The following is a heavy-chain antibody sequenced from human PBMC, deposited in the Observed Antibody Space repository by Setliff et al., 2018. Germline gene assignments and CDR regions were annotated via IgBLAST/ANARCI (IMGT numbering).Heavy chain of an antibody. D-gene: IGHD6-25*01. CDR1: GFTFNNYF. J-gene: IGHJ4*02. CDR3: ANYEQRPRNLDY. V-gene: IGHV3-23*01. Sequence: GGSLRLSCAASGFTFNNYFMIWVRQAPGKGLEWVSSISNSGGEIHYADSVKGRFTISRDNPRSTLYLQMDSLRAEDTALYYCANYEQRPRNLDYWGQGTLVTVSS. CDR2: ISNSGGEI.